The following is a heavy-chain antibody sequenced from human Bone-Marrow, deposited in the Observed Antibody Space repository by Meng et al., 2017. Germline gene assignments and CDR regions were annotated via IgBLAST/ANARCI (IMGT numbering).Heavy chain of an antibody. J-gene: IGHJ6*02. V-gene: IGHV1-18*01. CDR2: ISAYNGNT. CDR1: GYTFTSYG. CDR3: TLNRLEYYYGMDV. Sequence: ASVKVSCKASGYTFTSYGISWVRQAPGQGLEWMGWISAYNGNTNYAQKLQGRVTMTTDTSTSTVYMELRSLRSDDTAVYYCTLNRLEYYYGMDVWGQGTTVTVSS. D-gene: IGHD1-14*01.